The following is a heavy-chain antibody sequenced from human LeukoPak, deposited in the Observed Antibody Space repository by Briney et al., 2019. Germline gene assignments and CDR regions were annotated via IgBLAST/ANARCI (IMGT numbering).Heavy chain of an antibody. CDR2: ISYDGNNK. V-gene: IGHV3-30-3*01. J-gene: IGHJ4*02. CDR3: ARETQYYFDY. Sequence: GGSLRLSCAASGFTFSNYAMHWIRQAPGKGLEWVAVISYDGNNKYYADSVKGRFTISRDNSKNTLYLQMNSLTAEDTAMYYCARETQYYFDYWGQGTLVTVSS. CDR1: GFTFSNYA.